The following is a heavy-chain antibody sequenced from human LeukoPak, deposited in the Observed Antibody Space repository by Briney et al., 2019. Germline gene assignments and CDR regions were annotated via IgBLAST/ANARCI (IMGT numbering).Heavy chain of an antibody. CDR1: GFTFSSYW. V-gene: IGHV3-7*01. CDR3: ARDRGGYSYEDY. D-gene: IGHD5-18*01. Sequence: PGGSLRLSCAASGFTFSSYWMSWVRQAPGKGLEWVANIKEDGSEKYYVDSVKGRFTISRDNAQNSLYLQMNSLRAEDTAVYYCARDRGGYSYEDYWGQGTLVTVSS. CDR2: IKEDGSEK. J-gene: IGHJ4*02.